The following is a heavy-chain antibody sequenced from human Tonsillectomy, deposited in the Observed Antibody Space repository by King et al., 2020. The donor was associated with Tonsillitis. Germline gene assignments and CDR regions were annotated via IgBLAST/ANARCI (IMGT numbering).Heavy chain of an antibody. CDR3: ARGPGGNSRYPI. Sequence: QLVQSGAEVKKPGSSVKVSCKASGGTFSSYVISWVRQAPGQGLEWMARIIPILGIANYAQKFQGRVTITADKSTSTAYMELSSLRSEDTAVYYCARGPGGNSRYPIWGQGTLVTVSA. CDR2: IIPILGIA. J-gene: IGHJ4*02. D-gene: IGHD2/OR15-2a*01. V-gene: IGHV1-69*09. CDR1: GGTFSSYV.